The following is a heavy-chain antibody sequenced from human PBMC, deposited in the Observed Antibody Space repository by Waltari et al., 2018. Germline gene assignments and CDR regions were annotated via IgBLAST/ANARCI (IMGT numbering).Heavy chain of an antibody. CDR3: ARSIGRTIFGVVIHGVGAFDI. J-gene: IGHJ3*02. CDR2: IYYSGST. D-gene: IGHD3-3*01. CDR1: GGSLSSADYS. V-gene: IGHV4-30-4*08. Sequence: QVQLQESGPGLVKPSPTLSLPCTVSGGSLSSADYSWSWLPPPPATGLEWIGYIYYSGSTYYNPSLKSRVTISVDTSKNQFSLKLSSVTAADTAVYYCARSIGRTIFGVVIHGVGAFDIWGQGTMVTVSS.